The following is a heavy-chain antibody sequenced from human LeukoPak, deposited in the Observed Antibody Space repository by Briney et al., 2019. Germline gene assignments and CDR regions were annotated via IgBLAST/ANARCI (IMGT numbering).Heavy chain of an antibody. Sequence: SQTLSLTCTVSGGSISSGDYYWSWIRQPPGKGLEWIGCIYYSGSTYYNPSLKSRVTISVDTSKNQFSLKLSSVTAADTAVYYCAMVRLQKTGDLGPSFDYWGQGTLVTVSS. CDR1: GGSISSGDYY. CDR2: IYYSGST. D-gene: IGHD7-27*01. J-gene: IGHJ4*02. CDR3: AMVRLQKTGDLGPSFDY. V-gene: IGHV4-30-4*08.